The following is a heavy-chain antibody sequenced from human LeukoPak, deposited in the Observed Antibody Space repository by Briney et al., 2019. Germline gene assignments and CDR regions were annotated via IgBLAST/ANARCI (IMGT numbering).Heavy chain of an antibody. CDR1: GGTFSSYA. CDR3: AREPYYYGSGSSDYFDY. Sequence: ASVKVSCKASGGTFSSYAISWVRQAPGQGLEWMGRIIPILGIANYAQKFQGRVTITADKSTSTAYMELSSLRSEDTAVYYCAREPYYYGSGSSDYFDYWGQGTLVTVSS. V-gene: IGHV1-69*04. J-gene: IGHJ4*02. CDR2: IIPILGIA. D-gene: IGHD3-10*01.